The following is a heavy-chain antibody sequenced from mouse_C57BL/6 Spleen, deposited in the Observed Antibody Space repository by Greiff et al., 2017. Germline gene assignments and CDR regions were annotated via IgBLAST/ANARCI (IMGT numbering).Heavy chain of an antibody. Sequence: VQLQQSGPELVKPGASVKIPCTASGYTFTDYNMDWVKQSHGKSLEWIGDINPNNGGTIYNQKFKGKATLSVDKYSSTAYMELRSLTSEDTAVYYCARQLRRYYAMDYWGQGTSVTVSS. J-gene: IGHJ4*01. CDR1: GYTFTDYN. CDR2: INPNNGGT. V-gene: IGHV1-18*01. D-gene: IGHD1-2*01. CDR3: ARQLRRYYAMDY.